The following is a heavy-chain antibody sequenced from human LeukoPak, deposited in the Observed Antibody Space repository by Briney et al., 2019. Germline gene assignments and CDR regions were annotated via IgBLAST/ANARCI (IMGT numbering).Heavy chain of an antibody. Sequence: GASVKVSCKASGYTFIGYYMHWVRQAPGQGLEWMGWINPNSGGTNYAQKFQGRVTMTRDTSISTAYMELSRLRSDDTAVYYCARGIAAGPHDFQHWGQGTLVTVSS. J-gene: IGHJ1*01. D-gene: IGHD6-13*01. V-gene: IGHV1-2*02. CDR1: GYTFIGYY. CDR3: ARGIAAGPHDFQH. CDR2: INPNSGGT.